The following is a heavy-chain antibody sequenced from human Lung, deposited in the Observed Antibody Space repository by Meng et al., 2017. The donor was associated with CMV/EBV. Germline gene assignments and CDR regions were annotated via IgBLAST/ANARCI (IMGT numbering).Heavy chain of an antibody. CDR2: IYYSGST. J-gene: IGHJ5*02. CDR1: VGSLSSGGFY. V-gene: IGHV4-31*03. Sequence: ESCPGLLKPSQTLSLTCTGSVGSLSSGGFYWSWIRQHPGKGLEWIGYIYYSGSTYYNPSLRSRVAISIDTSKNQFSLKLTSVTAADTAVYFCARTNYGDYNWFDPWGQGTLVTVSS. CDR3: ARTNYGDYNWFDP. D-gene: IGHD4-17*01.